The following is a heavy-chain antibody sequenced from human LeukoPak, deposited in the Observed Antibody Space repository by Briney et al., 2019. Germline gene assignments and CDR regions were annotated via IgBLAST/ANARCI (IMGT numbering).Heavy chain of an antibody. CDR1: GFTFSSYG. CDR2: IWYDGSNK. J-gene: IGHJ3*02. D-gene: IGHD2-2*01. V-gene: IGHV3-33*01. Sequence: PGGSLRLSCAASGFTFSSYGMHWVRQAPGKGLEWVAVIWYDGSNKYYADSVKGRFTISRDNSKNTLYLQMNSLKTEDTAVYYCTSPQDIVVIPAERMAFDIWGQGTMVTVSS. CDR3: TSPQDIVVIPAERMAFDI.